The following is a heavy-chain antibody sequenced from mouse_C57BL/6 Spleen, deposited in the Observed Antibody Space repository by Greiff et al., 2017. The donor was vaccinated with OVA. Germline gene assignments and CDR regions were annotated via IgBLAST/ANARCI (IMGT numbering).Heavy chain of an antibody. CDR2: IYPGNSDT. V-gene: IGHV1-5*01. CDR1: GYTFTSYW. CDR3: TSEGYYGSSYGAMDY. D-gene: IGHD1-1*01. Sequence: VQLQQSGTVLARPGASVKMSCKTSGYTFTSYWMHWVKQRPGQGLEWIGAIYPGNSDTSYNQKFKGKAKLTAVTSASTAYMELSSLTNEDSAVYYCTSEGYYGSSYGAMDYWGQGTSVTVSS. J-gene: IGHJ4*01.